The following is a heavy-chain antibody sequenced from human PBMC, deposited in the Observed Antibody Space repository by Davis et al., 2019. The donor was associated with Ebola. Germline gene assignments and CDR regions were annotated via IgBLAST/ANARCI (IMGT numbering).Heavy chain of an antibody. J-gene: IGHJ6*02. CDR3: ASLDYYGMDV. V-gene: IGHV4-59*01. CDR1: GGSISSYY. CDR2: IYYSGST. Sequence: MPSETLSLTCTVSGGSISSYYWSWIRQPPGKGLEWIGYIYYSGSTKYNPSLKSRVTISVDTSKNQFSLKLSSVTAADTAVYYCASLDYYGMDVWGQGTTVTVSS.